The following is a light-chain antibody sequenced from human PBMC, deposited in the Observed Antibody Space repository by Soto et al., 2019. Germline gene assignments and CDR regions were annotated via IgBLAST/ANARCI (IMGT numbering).Light chain of an antibody. J-gene: IGLJ1*01. V-gene: IGLV2-23*02. CDR3: CSWAGSSTFYF. Sequence: QSVLTQPASVSGSPGQSITISCTGTTTDVGSYKLVSWYQQHPGKAPKLMIYEVSRRPSGVSNCFSGSKSGNTASLTISGFQAEDEADYYCCSWAGSSTFYFFGSGTKVTVL. CDR1: TTDVGSYKL. CDR2: EVS.